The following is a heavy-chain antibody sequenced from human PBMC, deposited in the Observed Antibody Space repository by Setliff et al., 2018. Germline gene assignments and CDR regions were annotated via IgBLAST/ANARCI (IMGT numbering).Heavy chain of an antibody. CDR3: ARGRHPPWSGYPYYYMDV. CDR1: GYTFTGYY. Sequence: ASVKVSCKASGYTFTGYYMHWVRQAPGQGLEWMGWINPNSGGTNYAQKFQGRVTITADKSTSTAYMELSSLRSEDTAVYYCARGRHPPWSGYPYYYMDVWGKGTTVTVSS. J-gene: IGHJ6*03. D-gene: IGHD3-3*01. CDR2: INPNSGGT. V-gene: IGHV1-2*02.